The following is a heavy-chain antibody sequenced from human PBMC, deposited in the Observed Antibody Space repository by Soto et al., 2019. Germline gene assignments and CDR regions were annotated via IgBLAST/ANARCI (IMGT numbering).Heavy chain of an antibody. CDR1: GFTFSIYW. D-gene: IGHD4-17*01. Sequence: EVQVVESGGGLVQPGGSLRLSCAASGFTFSIYWMHWVGQVPGKGLVWVSRINADGNYTSNADFVKGRFTVSRDNAKNTLYLQMDSLRAEDTAVYFCARGGAYGDYRSDYWGQGTLVTVSS. CDR2: INADGNYT. CDR3: ARGGAYGDYRSDY. J-gene: IGHJ4*02. V-gene: IGHV3-74*01.